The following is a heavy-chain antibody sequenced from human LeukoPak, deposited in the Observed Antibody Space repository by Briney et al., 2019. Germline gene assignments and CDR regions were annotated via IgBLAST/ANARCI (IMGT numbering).Heavy chain of an antibody. J-gene: IGHJ4*02. CDR1: GFTFQDYG. CDR3: ARNIWFGELHSLDY. V-gene: IGHV3-20*04. Sequence: GGSLRLSCAASGFTFQDYGMTWVRQVPGKGLAWVAGINWVGGLTTYADSVKGRFTISRDNTKNPLFLEMHSLRGEDTAFYYCARNIWFGELHSLDYWGQGILVTVSS. CDR2: INWVGGLT. D-gene: IGHD3-10*01.